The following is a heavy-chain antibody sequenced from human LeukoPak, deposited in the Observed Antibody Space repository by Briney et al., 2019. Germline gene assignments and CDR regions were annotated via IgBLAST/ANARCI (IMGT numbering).Heavy chain of an antibody. CDR3: PRGPDFGEVSAFDI. CDR2: ISYDGNNR. J-gene: IGHJ3*02. CDR1: GFTFSSYA. Sequence: GGSLRLSCAASGFTFSSYAMHWVRQAPGKGLEWVAVISYDGNNRYYADSVKGRFTISRDNSKNTLYLQMNSLRTEDTAVYYCPRGPDFGEVSAFDIWGQGTMVTVSS. D-gene: IGHD3-16*01. V-gene: IGHV3-30-3*01.